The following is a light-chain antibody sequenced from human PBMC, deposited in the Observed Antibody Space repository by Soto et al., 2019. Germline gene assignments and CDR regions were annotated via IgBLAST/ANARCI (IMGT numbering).Light chain of an antibody. V-gene: IGKV1-5*01. CDR3: QQYNSYSSWT. CDR1: QSISSW. J-gene: IGKJ1*01. CDR2: DAS. Sequence: DIPMTQSPSTLSASVGDRVTITCRASQSISSWLAWYQQKPGKAPKLLIYDASSLESGVPSRFSGSGPGTEFTLTISSLQPDDFATYYCQQYNSYSSWTFGQGTKVEIK.